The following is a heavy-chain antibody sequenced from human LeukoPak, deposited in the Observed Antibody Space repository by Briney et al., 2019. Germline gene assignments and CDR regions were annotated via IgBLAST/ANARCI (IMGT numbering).Heavy chain of an antibody. CDR2: ISGSGGST. J-gene: IGHJ4*02. Sequence: GGSLRLSCAASGFTFSSYAMSWVRQAPGKGLEWVSAISGSGGSTYYADSVRGRFTISGDNSKNTLYLQMNSLRAEDTAVYYCAKDLRGSGYYYADYWGQGTLDTVSS. V-gene: IGHV3-23*01. CDR1: GFTFSSYA. D-gene: IGHD3-22*01. CDR3: AKDLRGSGYYYADY.